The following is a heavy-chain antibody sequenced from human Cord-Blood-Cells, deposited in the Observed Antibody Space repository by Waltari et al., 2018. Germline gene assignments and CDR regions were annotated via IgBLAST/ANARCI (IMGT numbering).Heavy chain of an antibody. D-gene: IGHD3-10*01. CDR1: GGSISSSSYY. CDR3: ARHEGMWFDP. J-gene: IGHJ5*02. CDR2: IYYSGST. V-gene: IGHV4-39*01. Sequence: QLQLQESGPGLVKPSETLSLTCTVSGGSISSSSYYWGWIRQPPGKGLEWIGSIYYSGSTYYNPSLKSRVTISVDTSKNQFSLKLSSVTTADTAVYYCARHEGMWFDPWGQGTLVTVSS.